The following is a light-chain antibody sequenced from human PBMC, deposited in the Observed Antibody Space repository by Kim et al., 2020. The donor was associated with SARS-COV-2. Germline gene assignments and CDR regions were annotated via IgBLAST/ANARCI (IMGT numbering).Light chain of an antibody. CDR1: SSNIGSNT. CDR3: AAWDDSLNGPV. J-gene: IGLJ3*02. CDR2: SNI. V-gene: IGLV1-44*01. Sequence: GQRVTIYCSGSSSNIGSNTVNWDQQLPGTAPKLLIYSNIQRPSGVPDRFSGSKAGTSASLAISGLQSEDEADYYCAAWDDSLNGPVFGGGTQLTVL.